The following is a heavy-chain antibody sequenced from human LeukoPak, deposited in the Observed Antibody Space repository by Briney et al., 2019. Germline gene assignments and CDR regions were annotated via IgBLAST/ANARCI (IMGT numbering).Heavy chain of an antibody. CDR3: TTGDRGWQDY. V-gene: IGHV3-15*01. J-gene: IGHJ4*02. Sequence: GRSLRLSCAASGLSFSNAWMSWVRQAPGKGPEWVAHIKRNTDTGTTNYGASVEGRFTVSRDDSKNTLYLQMNSLKIEDTAVYYCTTGDRGWQDYWGQGTLVTVSS. CDR1: GLSFSNAW. CDR2: IKRNTDTGTT. D-gene: IGHD6-19*01.